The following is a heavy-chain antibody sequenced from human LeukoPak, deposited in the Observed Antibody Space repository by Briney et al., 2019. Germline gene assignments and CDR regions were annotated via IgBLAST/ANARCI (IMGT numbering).Heavy chain of an antibody. V-gene: IGHV1-18*01. Sequence: ASVKVSFMSSGYTFTSYGISWVRQAPGQGLEGMGWISAYNGNTNYAQKLQGRVTMTTDTSTSTAYMELRSLRSDDTAVYYCARAYGVRDYFDYWGQGTLVTVSS. CDR3: ARAYGVRDYFDY. D-gene: IGHD4-17*01. CDR1: GYTFTSYG. J-gene: IGHJ4*02. CDR2: ISAYNGNT.